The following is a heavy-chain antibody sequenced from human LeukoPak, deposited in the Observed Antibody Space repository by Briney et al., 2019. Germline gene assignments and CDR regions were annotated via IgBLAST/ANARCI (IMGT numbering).Heavy chain of an antibody. Sequence: SETLSLTCTVSGGSISSYYWSWIRQPPGKGLEWIGYIYYSGSTNYNPSLKSRVTISVDTSKNQFSLKLSSVTAADTAVYHCARLKSLLWFGEFAHGMDVWGQGTTVTVSS. CDR1: GGSISSYY. D-gene: IGHD3-10*01. V-gene: IGHV4-59*08. J-gene: IGHJ6*02. CDR3: ARLKSLLWFGEFAHGMDV. CDR2: IYYSGST.